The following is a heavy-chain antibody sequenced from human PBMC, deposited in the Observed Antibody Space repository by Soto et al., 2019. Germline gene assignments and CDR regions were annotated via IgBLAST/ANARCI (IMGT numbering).Heavy chain of an antibody. Sequence: SETLSLTCTVSGASLTGGSLFWGWIRQPPGKGVEWIANVYIGGMTYYNPSLRSRVTISVDTSKSQFSLRLKSVTAADTAVYYCETALDSRTTAGYYAIWFDPWGHGTLVTVYS. D-gene: IGHD3-9*01. J-gene: IGHJ5*02. CDR1: GASLTGGSLF. CDR2: VYIGGMT. V-gene: IGHV4-39*01. CDR3: ETALDSRTTAGYYAIWFDP.